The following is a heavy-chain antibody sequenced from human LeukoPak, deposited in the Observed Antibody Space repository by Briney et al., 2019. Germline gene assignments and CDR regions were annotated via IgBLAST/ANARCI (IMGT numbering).Heavy chain of an antibody. Sequence: SETLSLTCTVSGGSINNNYWSWFRQPPGKGLEWIGYIYYSGSTNYNPSLKSRVTISVDTSKNQFSLKLSSVTAADTAVYYCATGIAVAYDPTNCYYYGMDVWGQGTTVTVSS. V-gene: IGHV4-59*01. CDR1: GGSINNNY. D-gene: IGHD6-19*01. J-gene: IGHJ6*02. CDR2: IYYSGST. CDR3: ATGIAVAYDPTNCYYYGMDV.